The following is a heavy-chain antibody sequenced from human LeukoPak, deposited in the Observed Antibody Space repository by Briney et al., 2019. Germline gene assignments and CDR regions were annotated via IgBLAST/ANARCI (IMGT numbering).Heavy chain of an antibody. CDR2: ISYDGSNK. Sequence: GGSLRLSCAASGFTFSSYAMHWFRQAPGKGLEWVAVISYDGSNKYYADSVKGRFTISRDNSKNTLYLQMNSLRAEDTAVYYCASTSPYWGQGTLVTVSS. CDR3: ASTSPY. J-gene: IGHJ4*02. D-gene: IGHD3-16*01. V-gene: IGHV3-30-3*01. CDR1: GFTFSSYA.